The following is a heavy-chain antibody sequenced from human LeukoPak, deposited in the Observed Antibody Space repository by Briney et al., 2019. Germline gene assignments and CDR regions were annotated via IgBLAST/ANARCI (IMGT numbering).Heavy chain of an antibody. CDR3: ARQLGYCSSTACFEVYFDY. CDR2: IYYTGST. J-gene: IGHJ4*02. D-gene: IGHD2-2*01. Sequence: SETLSLTCTVSGGSTSSGGYYWRWIRQYPGKGLEWIGYIYYTGSTYYNPSLRSRVTISVDASKNQFSLKLNSVTAADTAIYYCARQLGYCSSTACFEVYFDYWGQGTLVTVSS. V-gene: IGHV4-31*03. CDR1: GGSTSSGGYY.